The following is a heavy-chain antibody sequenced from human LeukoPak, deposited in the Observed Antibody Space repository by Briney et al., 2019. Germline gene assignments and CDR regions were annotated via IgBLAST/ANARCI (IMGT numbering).Heavy chain of an antibody. CDR3: ARFRPPDY. CDR2: IKQDGSEK. V-gene: IGHV3-7*01. Sequence: GGSLRLSCAASGFTFSNYNMNWVRQAPGKGLEWVANIKQDGSEKYYVDSVKGRFTISRDNAKNSLYLQMNSLRAEDTAVYYCARFRPPDYWGQGTLVTVSS. D-gene: IGHD6-6*01. J-gene: IGHJ4*02. CDR1: GFTFSNYN.